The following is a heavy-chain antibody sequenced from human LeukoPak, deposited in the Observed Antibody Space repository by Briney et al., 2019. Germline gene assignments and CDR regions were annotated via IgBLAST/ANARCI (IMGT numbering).Heavy chain of an antibody. D-gene: IGHD6-19*01. J-gene: IGHJ4*02. CDR2: ISYDGSNK. CDR1: GFTFSSYG. CDR3: AKGGYSSGWGSSDY. Sequence: PGGSLRLSCAASGFTFSSYGMHWVRQAPGKGLEWVAVISYDGSNKYYADSVKGRFTISRDNYKNTLYLQMNSLRAEDTAVYYCAKGGYSSGWGSSDYWGQGTLVTVSS. V-gene: IGHV3-30*18.